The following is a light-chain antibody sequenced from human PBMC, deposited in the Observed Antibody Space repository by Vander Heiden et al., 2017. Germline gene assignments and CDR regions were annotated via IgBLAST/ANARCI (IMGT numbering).Light chain of an antibody. J-gene: IGKJ1*01. Sequence: DIQMTQSSLSLSAAVGDRVTITCRASQSISSYLNWYQQKPRKAPKLLIYAASSLQSGVPSRFSGSGSATDFTLTISRLQPEDFATYYCQQGDSTPRTFGQGTRVEIK. CDR2: AAS. CDR1: QSISSY. CDR3: QQGDSTPRT. V-gene: IGKV1-39*01.